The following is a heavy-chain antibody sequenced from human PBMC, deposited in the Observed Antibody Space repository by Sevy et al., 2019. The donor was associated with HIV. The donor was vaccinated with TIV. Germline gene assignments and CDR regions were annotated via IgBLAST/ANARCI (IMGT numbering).Heavy chain of an antibody. V-gene: IGHV3-7*01. CDR3: ARDRGWNIVVIPGGSDC. CDR2: INQDGSEK. Sequence: GGSLRLSCAASGFSFSTYWMSWLRQAPGKGLEWVANINQDGSEKYYVDSVKGRFTISRDNAKNSLYLQMNSLRAEDTAVYYCARDRGWNIVVIPGGSDCWGPGTLVTVSS. CDR1: GFSFSTYW. J-gene: IGHJ4*02. D-gene: IGHD2-2*01.